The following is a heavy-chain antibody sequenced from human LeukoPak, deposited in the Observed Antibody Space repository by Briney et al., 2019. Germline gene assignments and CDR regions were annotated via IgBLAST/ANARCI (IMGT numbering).Heavy chain of an antibody. Sequence: LGESLKISCKGSGYSFTSYWIGWVRQMPGKGLEWMGIVYPGDSDIRYSPSFQGQVTISADKSISTAYLQWSSLKASDTAMYYCARNIGYCSGGSCPSNWFDPWGQGTLVTVSS. J-gene: IGHJ5*02. D-gene: IGHD2-15*01. CDR3: ARNIGYCSGGSCPSNWFDP. V-gene: IGHV5-51*01. CDR1: GYSFTSYW. CDR2: VYPGDSDI.